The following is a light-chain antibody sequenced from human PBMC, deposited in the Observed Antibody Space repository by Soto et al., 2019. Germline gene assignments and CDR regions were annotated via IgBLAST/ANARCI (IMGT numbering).Light chain of an antibody. Sequence: EIVLTQSPATLSSSLGERVTIPCRASQSVTTYLAWYQQKPGQVPRLLIYDASDRPTGIPARFSGSGSGTDFTLTISSLEPEDFAVYYCQQRSNWPTFGQGTKVDIK. CDR1: QSVTTY. J-gene: IGKJ1*01. CDR3: QQRSNWPT. CDR2: DAS. V-gene: IGKV3-11*01.